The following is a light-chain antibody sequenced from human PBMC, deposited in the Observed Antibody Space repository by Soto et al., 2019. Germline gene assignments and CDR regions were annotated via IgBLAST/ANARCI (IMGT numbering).Light chain of an antibody. J-gene: IGKJ1*01. V-gene: IGKV3-20*01. CDR2: GAP. CDR3: QKYGSSGT. Sequence: EIVLTQSPGTLSLSPGERATLSCRASQSVSNNYLAWYQQKPGQAPRLLIYGAPNGATAILDRFSGSGSGTDLTLTISGLEAEDFAVYYCQKYGSSGTFGQGTKVDIK. CDR1: QSVSNNY.